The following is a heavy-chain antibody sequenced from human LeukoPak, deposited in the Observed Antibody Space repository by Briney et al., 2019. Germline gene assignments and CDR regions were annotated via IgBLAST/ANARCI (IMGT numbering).Heavy chain of an antibody. CDR2: ISWNSVNI. J-gene: IGHJ4*02. CDR3: VKDRGLRNQWLQVTYDS. CDR1: GFTFDDYA. D-gene: IGHD5-24*01. Sequence: GRSLRLSCAASGFTFDDYAMHWVRQAPGKGLEWVSGISWNSVNIGHEDSVKGRFTISRDNAKNSLHLQMNSLRPEDTASYYRVKDRGLRNQWLQVTYDSWGQGTLVTVSS. V-gene: IGHV3-9*01.